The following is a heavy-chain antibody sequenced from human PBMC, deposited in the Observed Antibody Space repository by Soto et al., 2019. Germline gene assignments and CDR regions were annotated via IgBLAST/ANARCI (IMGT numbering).Heavy chain of an antibody. V-gene: IGHV3-7*01. Sequence: EVQLVESGGGLVQPGGSLRLSCAVSGFTFGSYWMNWVRLIPGKGLEWVAYIKPDGSATYYVDSVKGRVTISRDNAKNSLYLQMNSLRVEDTSVYYCARAGYCGPGCYYYFDYWGQGTLVTVSS. CDR3: ARAGYCGPGCYYYFDY. D-gene: IGHD2-21*02. CDR1: GFTFGSYW. J-gene: IGHJ4*02. CDR2: IKPDGSAT.